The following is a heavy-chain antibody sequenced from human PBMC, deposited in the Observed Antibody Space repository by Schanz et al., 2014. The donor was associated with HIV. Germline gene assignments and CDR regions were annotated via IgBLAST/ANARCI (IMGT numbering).Heavy chain of an antibody. CDR2: ISYEGSKR. CDR1: GFTFSSFA. CDR3: ARGSGPYYYYYGMDV. J-gene: IGHJ6*02. D-gene: IGHD3-10*01. Sequence: QVQLVESGGGVVQPGRSLRLSCAASGFTFSSFAMHWVRQAPGKGLEWVTLISYEGSKRYYADSVKGRFTISRDNSKNTLYLQMNSLRAEDTAVYYCARGSGPYYYYYGMDVWGQGTTVTVSS. V-gene: IGHV3-30-3*01.